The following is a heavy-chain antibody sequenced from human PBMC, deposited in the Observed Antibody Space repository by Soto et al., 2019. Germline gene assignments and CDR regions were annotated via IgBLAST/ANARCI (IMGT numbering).Heavy chain of an antibody. CDR2: ISWNSGSI. J-gene: IGHJ6*02. CDR1: GFTFDDYD. CDR3: MVTVTWGMDG. Sequence: PGGSMRLSCAASGFTFDDYDMHWVRHAPGKGLEWVSGISWNSGSIGYADSVKGRFTISRDSAKNSLYLQMNSLRAEDTALYYFMVTVTWGMDGWGQGTTVTVSS. V-gene: IGHV3-9*01. D-gene: IGHD2-21*02.